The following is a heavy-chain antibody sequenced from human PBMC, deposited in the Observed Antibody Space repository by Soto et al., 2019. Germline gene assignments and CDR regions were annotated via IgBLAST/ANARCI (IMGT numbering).Heavy chain of an antibody. V-gene: IGHV4-4*02. J-gene: IGHJ6*02. CDR3: ARARAWYHNYYYGMDV. Sequence: SQTLSFTCAVSGGSISSSNCWSWVRQPPGKGLEWIGEIYHSGSTNYNPSLKSRVTISVDKSKNQFSLKLSSVTAADTAVYYCARARAWYHNYYYGMDVWGQGTTVT. CDR1: GGSISSSNC. D-gene: IGHD2-15*01. CDR2: IYHSGST.